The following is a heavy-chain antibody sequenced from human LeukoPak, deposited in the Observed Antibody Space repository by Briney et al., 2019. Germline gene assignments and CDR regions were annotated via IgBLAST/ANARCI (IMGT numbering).Heavy chain of an antibody. Sequence: GGSLRLSCAASGFTFSSYAMSWVCQAPGKGLEWVSGISESDGSTYYADSVKGRFTISRDNSKNTLYLQMNSLRAEDSAVYYCAKDLGYYSSYYYGMDVWGQGTTVTVSS. D-gene: IGHD4-11*01. CDR3: AKDLGYYSSYYYGMDV. CDR1: GFTFSSYA. V-gene: IGHV3-23*01. J-gene: IGHJ6*02. CDR2: ISESDGST.